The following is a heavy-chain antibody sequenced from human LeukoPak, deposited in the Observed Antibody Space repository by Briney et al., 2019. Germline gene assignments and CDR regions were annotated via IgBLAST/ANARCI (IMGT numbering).Heavy chain of an antibody. Sequence: SETLSLTCTVSGGSISSYYWSWIRQPAGKGLEWIGRIYTSGSTNYSPSLKSRVTMSVDTSKNQFSLKLSSVTAADTAVYYCARADWSGYYKAARGYYYYMDVWGKGTTVTVSS. CDR1: GGSISSYY. CDR3: ARADWSGYYKAARGYYYYMDV. J-gene: IGHJ6*03. D-gene: IGHD3-3*01. V-gene: IGHV4-4*07. CDR2: IYTSGST.